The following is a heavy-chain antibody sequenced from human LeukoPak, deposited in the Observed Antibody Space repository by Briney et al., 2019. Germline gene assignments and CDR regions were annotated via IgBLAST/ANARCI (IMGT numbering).Heavy chain of an antibody. CDR2: IIPIFGTA. Sequence: SVTVSCKASGGTFSGYAISWVGQAPGQGLEWMGGIIPIFGTANYAQKFQGRVTITADESTSTAYMELSSLRSEDTAVYYCAREGGYGDYVAYYYYGMDVWGQGTTVTVSS. CDR1: GGTFSGYA. J-gene: IGHJ6*02. CDR3: AREGGYGDYVAYYYYGMDV. D-gene: IGHD4-17*01. V-gene: IGHV1-69*13.